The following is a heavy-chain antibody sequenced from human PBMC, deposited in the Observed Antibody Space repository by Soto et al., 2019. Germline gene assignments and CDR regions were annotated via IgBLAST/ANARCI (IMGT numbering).Heavy chain of an antibody. CDR2: ISSSGSTI. J-gene: IGHJ6*02. D-gene: IGHD6-6*01. CDR3: ARSIAARGLGGMDV. Sequence: EVQLVESGGGLVQPGGSLRLSCAAAGFTFSSYEMNWVRQAPGKGLEWVSYISSSGSTIYYADSVKGRFTISRDNAKNSLYLQMNSRRAEDTAVYYCARSIAARGLGGMDVWGQGTTVTVSS. CDR1: GFTFSSYE. V-gene: IGHV3-48*03.